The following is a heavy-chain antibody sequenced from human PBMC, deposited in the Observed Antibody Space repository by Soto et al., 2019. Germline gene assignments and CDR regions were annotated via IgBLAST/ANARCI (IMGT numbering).Heavy chain of an antibody. CDR1: GGSISSYY. CDR3: ARNINRNFNFDY. CDR2: FYYSGRT. Sequence: SETLSLTCTVSGGSISSYYWSWIRQPPGKGLEWIGYFYYSGRTNYNPSLKSRVSISIDTSKNQFSLNLSSVTAADTAVYYCARNINRNFNFDYWGQGTLVTVSS. V-gene: IGHV4-59*12. J-gene: IGHJ4*02.